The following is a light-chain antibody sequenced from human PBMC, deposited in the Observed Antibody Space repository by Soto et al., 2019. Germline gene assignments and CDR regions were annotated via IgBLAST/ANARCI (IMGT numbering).Light chain of an antibody. CDR1: QSVSSSY. Sequence: EIVLTQSPGTLSLSPEERATLSCRASQSVSSSYLAWYQQKPGQAPRLLIYGASSRATGIPDRFSGSGSGTDFTLTISRLEPEDFAVYYCQQYGSSLALTFGGGTKVVIK. CDR2: GAS. V-gene: IGKV3-20*01. CDR3: QQYGSSLALT. J-gene: IGKJ4*01.